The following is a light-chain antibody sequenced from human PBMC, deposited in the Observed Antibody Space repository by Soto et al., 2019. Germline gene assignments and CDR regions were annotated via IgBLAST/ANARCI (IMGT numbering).Light chain of an antibody. CDR2: LGS. CDR3: MQPLKSGR. V-gene: IGKV2-28*01. Sequence: TVMSKSQLSLTVTAGERAFISCGSIQSHPHSNRYNPLDLYMPKPRQSPQLLMYLGSNPASWVPDRLSGSASVTEFTLKVSRGEAVKVGVFYCMQPLKSGRFSQWTKAEI. J-gene: IGKJ1*01. CDR1: QSHPHSNRYNP.